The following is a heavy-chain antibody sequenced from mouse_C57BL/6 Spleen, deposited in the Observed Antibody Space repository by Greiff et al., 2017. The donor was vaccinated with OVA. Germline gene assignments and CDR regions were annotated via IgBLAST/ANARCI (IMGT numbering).Heavy chain of an antibody. V-gene: IGHV1-74*01. CDR1: GYTFTSYW. CDR2: IHPSDSDT. D-gene: IGHD1-1*01. CDR3: AILPITTVVATDFDY. Sequence: VQLQQPGTELVKPGASVKLSCKASGYTFTSYWMHWVKQRPGQGLEWIGRIHPSDSDTNYNQKFKGKATLTVDKSSSTAYMQLSSLTSEDSAVYYCAILPITTVVATDFDYWGQGTTLTVSS. J-gene: IGHJ2*01.